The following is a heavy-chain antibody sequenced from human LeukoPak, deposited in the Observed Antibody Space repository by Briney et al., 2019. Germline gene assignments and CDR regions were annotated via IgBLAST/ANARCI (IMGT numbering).Heavy chain of an antibody. V-gene: IGHV1-2*02. CDR3: ARVISWSGYAAALGRENWFDP. D-gene: IGHD3-3*01. CDR1: GYTFTGYY. Sequence: ASVKVSCKASGYTFTGYYMHWVRQAPGQGLEWMGWINPNSGGTNYAQKFQGRVTMTRDTSISRAYMELSRLRSDDTAVYYCARVISWSGYAAALGRENWFDPWGQGTLVTVSS. J-gene: IGHJ5*02. CDR2: INPNSGGT.